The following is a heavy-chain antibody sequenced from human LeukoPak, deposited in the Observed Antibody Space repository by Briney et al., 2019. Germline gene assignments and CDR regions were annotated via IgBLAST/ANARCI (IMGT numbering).Heavy chain of an antibody. V-gene: IGHV3-30*18. CDR1: GFTFSSYG. CDR3: AKDRYSYACEYSDS. CDR2: ISNDGSKK. Sequence: PPGGSLRLSCAASGFTFSSYGMHWVRQAPGKGLDWVAVISNDGSKKYYADSVKGRFTISRDNSKNTLSLHVSSLRTEDTAVYYCAKDRYSYACEYSDSWGQGTMVTVSS. J-gene: IGHJ1*01. D-gene: IGHD5-18*01.